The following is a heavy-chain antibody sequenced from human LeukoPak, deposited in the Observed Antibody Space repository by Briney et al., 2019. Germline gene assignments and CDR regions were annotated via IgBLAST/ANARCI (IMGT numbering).Heavy chain of an antibody. Sequence: GESLKISCKGSGYSFTSYWIGWVRQMPGKGLEWMGIIYPGDSDTRYSPSFQGQVTISADKSISTAYLQWSSLEASDTAMYYCATYSSRGAYYFDYWGQGTLVTVSS. CDR3: ATYSSRGAYYFDY. CDR1: GYSFTSYW. J-gene: IGHJ4*02. V-gene: IGHV5-51*01. CDR2: IYPGDSDT. D-gene: IGHD6-19*01.